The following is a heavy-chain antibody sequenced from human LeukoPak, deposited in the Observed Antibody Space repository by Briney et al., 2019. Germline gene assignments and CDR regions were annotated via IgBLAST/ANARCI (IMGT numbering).Heavy chain of an antibody. V-gene: IGHV4-39*07. CDR1: GGSISSYY. Sequence: SETLSLTCTVSGGSISSYYWGWIRQPPGKGLEWIGTIYYSRNTYYNPSLKSRVTISVDTSKNQFSLKLRSVTAADTAVYYCARSEYQLLEYFQHWGQGTLVTVSS. D-gene: IGHD2-2*01. CDR2: IYYSRNT. J-gene: IGHJ1*01. CDR3: ARSEYQLLEYFQH.